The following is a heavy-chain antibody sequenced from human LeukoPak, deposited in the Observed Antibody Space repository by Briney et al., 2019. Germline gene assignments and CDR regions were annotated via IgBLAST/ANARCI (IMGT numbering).Heavy chain of an antibody. J-gene: IGHJ4*02. D-gene: IGHD2-2*01. V-gene: IGHV3-30*04. Sequence: GGSLRLSCAASGFTFSSYAMHWVRQAPGKGLERVAVISYDGSNKYYAASVKGRFTISRDNSKNTLYLQMNSLRAEDTAVYYCAREGVVVPAAWVYFDYWGQGTLVTVSS. CDR1: GFTFSSYA. CDR2: ISYDGSNK. CDR3: AREGVVVPAAWVYFDY.